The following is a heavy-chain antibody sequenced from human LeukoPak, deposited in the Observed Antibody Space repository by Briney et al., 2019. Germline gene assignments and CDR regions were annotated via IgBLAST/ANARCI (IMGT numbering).Heavy chain of an antibody. CDR2: TNWDGAST. D-gene: IGHD2-2*01. V-gene: IGHV3-20*04. J-gene: IGHJ6*03. Sequence: GGSLRLSCAASGFRFDDYGMSWVRHVPGKGLEWVSGTNWDGASTGYADSVKGRFTISRDNVKNFLYLQMNSLRVEDTALYFCGRVYCRTTSCYDYSEYYMDVWGKGTTVT. CDR3: GRVYCRTTSCYDYSEYYMDV. CDR1: GFRFDDYG.